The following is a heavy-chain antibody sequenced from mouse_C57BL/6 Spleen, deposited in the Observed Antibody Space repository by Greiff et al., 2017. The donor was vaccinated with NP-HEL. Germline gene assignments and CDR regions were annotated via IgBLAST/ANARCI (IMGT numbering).Heavy chain of an antibody. CDR2: IDPSDSYT. Sequence: QVQLKQPGAELVKPGASVKLSCKASGYTFTSYWMQWVKQRPGQGLEWIGEIDPSDSYTNYNQKFKGKATLTVDTSSSTADMQLSSLTFEDAAVYYCARRQPDYYGSSPCYFDYWGQGTTLTVSS. CDR1: GYTFTSYW. J-gene: IGHJ2*01. D-gene: IGHD1-1*01. CDR3: ARRQPDYYGSSPCYFDY. V-gene: IGHV1-50*01.